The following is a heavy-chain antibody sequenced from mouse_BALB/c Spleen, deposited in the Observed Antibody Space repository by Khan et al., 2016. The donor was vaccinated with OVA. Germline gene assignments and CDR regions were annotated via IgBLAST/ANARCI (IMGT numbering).Heavy chain of an antibody. V-gene: IGHV9-3-1*01. J-gene: IGHJ4*01. CDR2: INTYTGEP. CDR1: GYTFTNYG. D-gene: IGHD2-10*01. CDR3: ARPPYFSYTLDH. Sequence: QIQLVQSGPELKKPGETVKISCKASGYTFTNYGMNWVKQSPGKALKWMGWINTYTGEPTYADDFKGRFAFSLDTSASTIYLLINDLKSEYTATYCCARPPYFSYTLDHWGQGTSVTVSS.